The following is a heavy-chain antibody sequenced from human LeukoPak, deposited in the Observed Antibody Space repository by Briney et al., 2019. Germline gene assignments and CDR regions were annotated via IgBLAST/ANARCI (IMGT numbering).Heavy chain of an antibody. CDR1: GGSISSSSYY. CDR2: IYYSGST. Sequence: SETLSLTXTVSGGSISSSSYYWGWIRQPPGNGLEWIGSIYYSGSTYYNPSLKSRVTISVDTSKNQFSLKLSSVTAADTAVYYCARQEPLPATQYYFDYWGQGTLVTVSS. J-gene: IGHJ4*02. D-gene: IGHD2-2*01. CDR3: ARQEPLPATQYYFDY. V-gene: IGHV4-39*01.